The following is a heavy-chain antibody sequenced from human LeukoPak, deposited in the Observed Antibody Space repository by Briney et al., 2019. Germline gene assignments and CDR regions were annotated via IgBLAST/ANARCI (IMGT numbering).Heavy chain of an antibody. CDR2: IYYSGST. D-gene: IGHD6-19*01. CDR3: ARHKQWLVPYWFDP. CDR1: GGSISSYY. V-gene: IGHV4-59*08. J-gene: IGHJ3*01. Sequence: PSETLSLTCTVSGGSISSYYWSWIRQPPGKGLEWIGYIYYSGSTNYNPSLKSRVTISVDTSKNQFSLKLSSVTAADTAVYYCARHKQWLVPYWFDPWGQGTMVTVSS.